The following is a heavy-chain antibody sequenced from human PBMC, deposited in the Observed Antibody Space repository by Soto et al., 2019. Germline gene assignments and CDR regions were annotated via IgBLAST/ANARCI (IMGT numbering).Heavy chain of an antibody. J-gene: IGHJ6*02. Sequence: QVQLVESGGGVVQPGRSLRLSCAASGFTFSSYGMHWVRQAPGKGLEWVAVIWYDGSNKYYADSVKGRFTISRDNSKNTLYLQMNSLRAEDTAVYYCARVDRVGATTYSYYYYYGMDVWGQGTTVTVSS. CDR2: IWYDGSNK. CDR3: ARVDRVGATTYSYYYYYGMDV. V-gene: IGHV3-33*01. D-gene: IGHD1-26*01. CDR1: GFTFSSYG.